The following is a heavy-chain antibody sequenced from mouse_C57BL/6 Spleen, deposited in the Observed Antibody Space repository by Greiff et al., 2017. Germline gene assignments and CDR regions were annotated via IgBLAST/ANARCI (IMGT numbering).Heavy chain of an antibody. CDR2: ISDGGSYT. D-gene: IGHD2-4*01. CDR3: ARGNYDYEF. V-gene: IGHV5-4*01. J-gene: IGHJ2*01. Sequence: EVHLVESGGGLVKPGGSLKLSCAASGFTFSSYAMSWVRQTPEKRLEWVATISDGGSYTYYPDNVKGRFTISRDNAKNNLYLQMSHLKSEDTAMYYCARGNYDYEFWGQGTTLTVSS. CDR1: GFTFSSYA.